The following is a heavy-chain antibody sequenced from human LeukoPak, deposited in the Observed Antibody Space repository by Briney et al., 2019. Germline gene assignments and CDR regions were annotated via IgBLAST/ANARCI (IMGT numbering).Heavy chain of an antibody. V-gene: IGHV3-30*04. J-gene: IGHJ4*02. CDR2: ISLNGGDT. CDR3: ARDPTTRSNRAQFYSDY. D-gene: IGHD4-17*01. Sequence: GRSLRLSCAASGFTFSSFAMHWVRQAPGKGLEWVAVISLNGGDTNYAGSVKGRFTISRDNSKNTLYLQMNSLRAEDTAEYYCARDPTTRSNRAQFYSDYWGQGTLVIVSS. CDR1: GFTFSSFA.